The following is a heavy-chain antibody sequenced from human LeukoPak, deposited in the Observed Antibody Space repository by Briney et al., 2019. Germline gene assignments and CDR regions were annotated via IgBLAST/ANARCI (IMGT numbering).Heavy chain of an antibody. D-gene: IGHD2-2*01. Sequence: VSVKVSCKASGYTFTSYRINWVRQAPGQGLEWMGWISTYNGNTRYAQKLQGRVTMTTDTSTTTAYMELRSLRSDDTAVYYCARDCLRSPSCPFDFWGQGTLVTVSS. CDR3: ARDCLRSPSCPFDF. CDR2: ISTYNGNT. J-gene: IGHJ4*02. V-gene: IGHV1-18*01. CDR1: GYTFTSYR.